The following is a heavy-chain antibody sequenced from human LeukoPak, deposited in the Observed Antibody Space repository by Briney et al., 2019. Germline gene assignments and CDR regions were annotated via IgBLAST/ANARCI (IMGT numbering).Heavy chain of an antibody. Sequence: SETLSLTCTVSGGSISSSSPYWGWIRQSPGKGLEWIGIIYYTGSTYYNPSLMSRITISVDTSMHQFSLKLISVTAADTAVYYCARLAGAEYFQHWGQGTLVTVSS. CDR2: IYYTGST. CDR3: ARLAGAEYFQH. J-gene: IGHJ1*01. D-gene: IGHD6-25*01. V-gene: IGHV4-39*01. CDR1: GGSISSSSPY.